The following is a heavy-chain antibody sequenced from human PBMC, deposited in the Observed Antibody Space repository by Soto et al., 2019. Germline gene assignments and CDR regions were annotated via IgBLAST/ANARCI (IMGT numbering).Heavy chain of an antibody. CDR3: ARGGYNWNYFDY. D-gene: IGHD1-20*01. V-gene: IGHV4-59*01. Sequence: LSLTCTVSGGSISSYYWSWIRQPPGKGLEWIGYIYYSGSTNYNPSLKSRVTISVDTSKNQFSLKLSSVTAADTAVYYCARGGYNWNYFDYWGQGTLVTVSS. CDR2: IYYSGST. CDR1: GGSISSYY. J-gene: IGHJ4*02.